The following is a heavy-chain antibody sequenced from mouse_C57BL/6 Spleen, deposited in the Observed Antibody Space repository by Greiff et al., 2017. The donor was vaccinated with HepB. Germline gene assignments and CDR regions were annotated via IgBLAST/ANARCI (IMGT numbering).Heavy chain of an antibody. Sequence: QVQLQQPGAELVMPGASVKLSCKASGYTFTSYWMHWVKQRPGQGLEWIGEIDPSDSYTNYNQKFKGKSTLTVDKSSSTAYMQLSSLTSEDSAVYYCARTITTVYFDYWGQGTTLTVSS. CDR2: IDPSDSYT. J-gene: IGHJ2*01. CDR1: GYTFTSYW. D-gene: IGHD1-1*01. CDR3: ARTITTVYFDY. V-gene: IGHV1-69*01.